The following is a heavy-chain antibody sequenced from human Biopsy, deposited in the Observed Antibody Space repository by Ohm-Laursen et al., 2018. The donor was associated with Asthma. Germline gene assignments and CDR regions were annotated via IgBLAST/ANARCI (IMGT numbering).Heavy chain of an antibody. J-gene: IGHJ4*02. CDR2: IYSGGTS. CDR1: GFAVSRDH. Sequence: SLRLSCAASGFAVSRDHMFWVRQAPGKGLEWVSVIYSGGTSHTADSVRGRFTISRDYSKNTLYLQMNSLRAEDTAVYYCAKDERLYYGSDSKYMQPLPLGDWGQGTLVIVSA. D-gene: IGHD3-10*01. V-gene: IGHV3-53*01. CDR3: AKDERLYYGSDSKYMQPLPLGD.